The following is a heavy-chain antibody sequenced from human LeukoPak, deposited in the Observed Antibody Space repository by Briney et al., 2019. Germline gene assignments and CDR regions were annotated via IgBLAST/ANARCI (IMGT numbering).Heavy chain of an antibody. CDR3: ARNTMVSETIDY. Sequence: ETLSLTCAVYGGSFSGYYWNWIRQPPGKGLEWIGEINHSGSTNYNPSLKSRVTISVDTSKNQFSLKLGSVTAADTAVYYCARNTMVSETIDYWGQGTLVTVSS. CDR1: GGSFSGYY. D-gene: IGHD3-10*01. CDR2: INHSGST. J-gene: IGHJ4*02. V-gene: IGHV4-34*01.